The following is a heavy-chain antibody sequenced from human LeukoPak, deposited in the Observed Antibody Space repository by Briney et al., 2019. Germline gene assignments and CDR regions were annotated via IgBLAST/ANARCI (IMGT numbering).Heavy chain of an antibody. CDR1: GYSISSGDY. Sequence: PSETLSLTCAVSGYSISSGDYWGWIRLPPGKGLEWIGSIYHSGSTYYNPSLKSRVTISVGTSKRQFSLTLSSVTAADTAVYYCARNRSEPLGNGGSFDSWGQGTLVTVSS. V-gene: IGHV4-38-2*01. D-gene: IGHD3-16*01. J-gene: IGHJ4*02. CDR3: ARNRSEPLGNGGSFDS. CDR2: IYHSGST.